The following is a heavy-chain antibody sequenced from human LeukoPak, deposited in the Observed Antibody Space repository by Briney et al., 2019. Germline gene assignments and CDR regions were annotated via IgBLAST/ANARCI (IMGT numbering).Heavy chain of an antibody. CDR2: IIPIFGTA. CDR1: GGTFSSYA. Sequence: ASVKVSCKASGGTFSSYAISWVRQAPGQGLEWMGGIIPIFGTANYAQKFQGRVTITADESTSTAYMELSSLRSEDTAVYYCARDLVDPTYYDHWSGYPSYNWFDPWGQGTLVTVSS. V-gene: IGHV1-69*13. CDR3: ARDLVDPTYYDHWSGYPSYNWFDP. D-gene: IGHD3-3*01. J-gene: IGHJ5*02.